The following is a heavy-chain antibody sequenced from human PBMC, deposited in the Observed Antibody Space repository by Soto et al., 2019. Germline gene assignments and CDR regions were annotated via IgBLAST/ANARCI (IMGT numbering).Heavy chain of an antibody. J-gene: IGHJ5*02. CDR2: IIPIFGTA. Sequence: SVKVSCKASGGTFSSYAISWVRQAPGQGLEWMGGIIPIFGTANYAQKFQGRVTITADESTSTAYMELSSLRSEDTAVYYCARDWEVGATYYWFDPWGQGTLVTVSS. CDR3: ARDWEVGATYYWFDP. D-gene: IGHD1-26*01. CDR1: GGTFSSYA. V-gene: IGHV1-69*13.